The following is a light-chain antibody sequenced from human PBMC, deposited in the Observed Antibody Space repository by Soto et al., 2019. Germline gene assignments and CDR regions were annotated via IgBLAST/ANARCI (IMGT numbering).Light chain of an antibody. CDR2: KAS. V-gene: IGKV1-5*03. CDR3: QHYNNFPYT. J-gene: IGKJ2*01. Sequence: DIQMTQSPSTLSASVGARVTITCRASQNINNWLAWYPQKPGKAPKLLIYKASSLETGVPSRFSGSGSGADFTLTITSLQPEDLATYYCQHYNNFPYTFGRGTKVEI. CDR1: QNINNW.